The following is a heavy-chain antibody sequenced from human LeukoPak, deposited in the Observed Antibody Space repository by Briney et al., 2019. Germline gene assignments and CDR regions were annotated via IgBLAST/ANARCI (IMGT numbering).Heavy chain of an antibody. D-gene: IGHD5-24*01. CDR1: GFTFSSYA. J-gene: IGHJ4*02. Sequence: PGGSLRLSCAASGFTFSSYAMHWVRQAPGKGLHWVAVISYDGSNKYYADSVKCRFTISRDNSKNTLYLQMNSMRAEDTAVYYRARPDGYNSYFDYWGQGTLVTVSS. V-gene: IGHV3-30-3*01. CDR3: ARPDGYNSYFDY. CDR2: ISYDGSNK.